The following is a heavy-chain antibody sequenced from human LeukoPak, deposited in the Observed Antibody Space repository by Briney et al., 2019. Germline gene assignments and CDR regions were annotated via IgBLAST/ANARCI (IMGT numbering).Heavy chain of an antibody. CDR1: RLIFSNYA. J-gene: IGHJ4*02. CDR2: ITSGFTP. V-gene: IGHV3-23*01. D-gene: IGHD2-15*01. CDR3: AKDYSDLRVADVFFEY. Sequence: PGGSLSLSCAASRLIFSNYAMSWVRQAPGKGLEWVSGITSGFTPHYADSVKGRFTISRDNSKNTFHLQMNSLRAEDTAVYYCAKDYSDLRVADVFFEYWGQGTLVTVSS.